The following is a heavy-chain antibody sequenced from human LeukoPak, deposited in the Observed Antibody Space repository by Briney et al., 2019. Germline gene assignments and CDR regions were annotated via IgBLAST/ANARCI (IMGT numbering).Heavy chain of an antibody. CDR3: TTRMEYSSGWYGDY. D-gene: IGHD6-19*01. J-gene: IGHJ4*02. CDR2: IKSKTDGGTT. V-gene: IGHV3-15*01. Sequence: TGGSLRLSCAASGFTFSNAWMSWVRQAPGKGLEWVGRIKSKTDGGTTDYAAPVKGRYTISRDDSKNTLYLQMNSLKTEDTAVYYCTTRMEYSSGWYGDYWGQGTLVTVSS. CDR1: GFTFSNAW.